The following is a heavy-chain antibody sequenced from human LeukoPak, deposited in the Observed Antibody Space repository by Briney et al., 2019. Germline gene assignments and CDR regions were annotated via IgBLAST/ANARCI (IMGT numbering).Heavy chain of an antibody. D-gene: IGHD3-9*01. CDR2: IKRDGSEK. V-gene: IGHV3-7*04. CDR1: GFTFSTYW. J-gene: IGHJ3*02. Sequence: PGGSLRLSCATSGFTFSTYWVSWVRQAPGKGLEWVANIKRDGSEKFQVDSVKGRFTISRDNAKNSLYLEMNSLRAEDTDVYYCARGAWDFDWLKGAFDIWGQGTMVTVSS. CDR3: ARGAWDFDWLKGAFDI.